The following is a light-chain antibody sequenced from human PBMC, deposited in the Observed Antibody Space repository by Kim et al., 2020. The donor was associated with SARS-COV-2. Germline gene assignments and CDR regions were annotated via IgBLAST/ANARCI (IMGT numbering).Light chain of an antibody. V-gene: IGKV1-13*02. CDR3: QQYSIYWT. J-gene: IGKJ1*01. CDR1: QGISNA. Sequence: SASVGDRVTITCRASQGISNALAWYQQKPGNAPKLLIYGASNLESAVPSRFSGSGSGTEFTLTITRLQPDDVATYYCQQYSIYWTFGQGTKVDIK. CDR2: GAS.